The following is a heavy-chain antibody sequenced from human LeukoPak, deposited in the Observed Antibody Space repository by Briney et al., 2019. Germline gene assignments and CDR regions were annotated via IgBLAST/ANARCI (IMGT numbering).Heavy chain of an antibody. D-gene: IGHD3-3*01. V-gene: IGHV3-53*01. CDR3: ARGLRLFGVVTHFDY. J-gene: IGHJ4*02. CDR2: IHSGGRA. CDR1: GFSVSSNY. Sequence: QAGGSLRLSCAASGFSVSSNYMTWVRQAPGKGLEWVSVIHSGGRAYYADSVKGRFTISRDNSKNTLYLQMNSLRAEDTAVYYCARGLRLFGVVTHFDYWGQGTLVTVSS.